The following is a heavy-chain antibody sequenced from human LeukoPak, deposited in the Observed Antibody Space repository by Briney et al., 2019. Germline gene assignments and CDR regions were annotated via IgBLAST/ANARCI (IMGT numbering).Heavy chain of an antibody. V-gene: IGHV4-39*07. J-gene: IGHJ6*03. CDR1: GGSISSSSYY. Sequence: SETLSLTCTVSGGSISSSSYYWGWIRQPPGKGLEWIGSIYYSGSTYYNPSLKSRVTISVDTSKNQFSLKPSSVTAADTAVYYCARENCSGGSCYSIYYYYYMDVWGKGTTVTVSS. CDR3: ARENCSGGSCYSIYYYYYMDV. D-gene: IGHD2-15*01. CDR2: IYYSGST.